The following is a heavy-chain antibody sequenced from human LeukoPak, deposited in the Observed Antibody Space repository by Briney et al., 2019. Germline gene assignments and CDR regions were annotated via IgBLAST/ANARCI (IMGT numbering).Heavy chain of an antibody. CDR1: GGTFISYA. V-gene: IGHV1-69*06. CDR2: IIPIFGTA. D-gene: IGHD5-12*01. Sequence: SVKVSCKASGGTFISYAISWVRQAPGQGLEWMGGIIPIFGTANYAQKFQGRVTITADKSTSTAYMELSSLRPEDTAVYYCAKGSGYEAQYYYYYMDVWGKGTTVTISS. CDR3: AKGSGYEAQYYYYYMDV. J-gene: IGHJ6*03.